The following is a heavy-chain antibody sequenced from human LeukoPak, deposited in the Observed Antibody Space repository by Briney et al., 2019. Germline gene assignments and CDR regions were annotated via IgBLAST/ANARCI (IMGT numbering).Heavy chain of an antibody. CDR1: GGSISNYY. J-gene: IGHJ4*02. V-gene: IGHV4-59*08. CDR2: IYNTGDT. CDR3: ARHPFSTPFDY. D-gene: IGHD2-15*01. Sequence: RPSETLSLTCTASGGSISNYYWSWIRQPPGKGLEWIGYIYNTGDTNHNPSLKSRVTISIDTSKNQFTLNLNSVTAADTAVYYCARHPFSTPFDYWGQGILVTVSS.